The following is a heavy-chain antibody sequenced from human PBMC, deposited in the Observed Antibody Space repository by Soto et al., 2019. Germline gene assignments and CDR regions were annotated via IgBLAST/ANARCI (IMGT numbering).Heavy chain of an antibody. V-gene: IGHV3-23*01. D-gene: IGHD3-9*01. Sequence: EVQLLESGGGFVQPGESLRLSCAASGFTFSLSAMSWVRQAPGRGLEWVSSISGGGGSTEYADSVKGRFTISRDNSKDTVHLQMNSLRAEDTALYYCAKGPEYDILTGCDYWGQGALVTVSS. J-gene: IGHJ4*02. CDR1: GFTFSLSA. CDR3: AKGPEYDILTGCDY. CDR2: ISGGGGST.